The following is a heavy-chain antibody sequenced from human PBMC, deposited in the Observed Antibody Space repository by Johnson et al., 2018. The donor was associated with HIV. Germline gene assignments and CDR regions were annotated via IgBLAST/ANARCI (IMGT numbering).Heavy chain of an antibody. Sequence: VQLVESGGGLVQPGRSLRLSCAASGFTFDDYAMHWVRQAPGKGLEWVSSITWNRGITGYADSVTGRFTISRDNSKNTLYLQVNSLRVEDTAMYYCAKARSLLDYGGFDAFDIWGQGTLVIVSS. D-gene: IGHD4-23*01. CDR2: ITWNRGIT. CDR3: AKARSLLDYGGFDAFDI. V-gene: IGHV3-9*01. J-gene: IGHJ3*02. CDR1: GFTFDDYA.